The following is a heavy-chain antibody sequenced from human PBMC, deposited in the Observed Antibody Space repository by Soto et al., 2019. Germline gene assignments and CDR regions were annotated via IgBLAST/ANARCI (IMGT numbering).Heavy chain of an antibody. CDR2: VSIGGST. D-gene: IGHD2-15*01. CDR3: AKRRGAGGHFDY. V-gene: IGHV3-23*01. J-gene: IGHJ4*02. Sequence: GGSLRLSCAASGFTFSSYAMGWVRQGPGKGLEWVAVVSIGGSTHYADSVRGRFTISRDNSKDTLSLQMNSLTAEDTAVYFCAKRRGAGGHFDYWGQGALVTVSS. CDR1: GFTFSSYA.